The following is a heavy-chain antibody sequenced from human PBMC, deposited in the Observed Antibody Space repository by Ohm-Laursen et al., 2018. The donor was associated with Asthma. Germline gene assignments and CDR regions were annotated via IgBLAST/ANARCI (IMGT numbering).Heavy chain of an antibody. CDR2: IHDSGNT. V-gene: IGHV4-59*01. Sequence: GTLSLTCNVSGGSINNFYRHWIRQPPGKGLEWIGYIHDSGNTQYNPSLKSRVTISLDTSKRQFSLSLNSASAADTAVYYCARGVVSRTTPNWFDPWGQGTLVTVSS. D-gene: IGHD2/OR15-2a*01. CDR3: ARGVVSRTTPNWFDP. CDR1: GGSINNFY. J-gene: IGHJ5*02.